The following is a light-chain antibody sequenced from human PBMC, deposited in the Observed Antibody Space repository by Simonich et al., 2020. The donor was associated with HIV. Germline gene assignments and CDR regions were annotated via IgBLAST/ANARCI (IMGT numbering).Light chain of an antibody. CDR3: SSYAGSNNLV. J-gene: IGLJ2*01. V-gene: IGLV2-14*02. Sequence: HSALTQPASVSGSPGQSITISCTGTSSDVGSYNLLSWYQQHPGKAPKLMIYEGTNRPSGVSNRFSGSKSGNTASLTVSGLQAEDEAHYYCSSYAGSNNLVFGGGTKLTVL. CDR2: EGT. CDR1: SSDVGSYNL.